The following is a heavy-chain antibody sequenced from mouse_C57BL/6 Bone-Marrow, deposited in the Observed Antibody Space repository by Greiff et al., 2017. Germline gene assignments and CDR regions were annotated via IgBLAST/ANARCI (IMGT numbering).Heavy chain of an antibody. CDR1: GFNIKNTY. CDR3: ASGFEY. J-gene: IGHJ3*01. V-gene: IGHV14-3*01. Sequence: VQLQQSVAELVRPGASVKLSCTASGFNIKNTYMHWLKQRPEQSLEWIGRIDPANGNTKYAPKFKGKATITADTSSNTDYLQLSSVTSEDTAIXCCASGFEYWGQGTLVTVSA. CDR2: IDPANGNT.